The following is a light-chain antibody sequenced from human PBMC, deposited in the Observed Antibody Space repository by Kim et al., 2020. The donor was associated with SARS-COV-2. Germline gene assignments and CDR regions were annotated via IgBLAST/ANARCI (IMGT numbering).Light chain of an antibody. CDR2: AAS. J-gene: IGKJ1*01. CDR3: QKYNSDPWT. V-gene: IGKV1-27*01. CDR1: QGITNS. Sequence: VSVGDRVTITCRASQGITNSLAWYQQKPGKVPQLLIYAASALQSGVPSRFSGSGSGTDFTLTISSLQPEDVATYYCQKYNSDPWTFGQGTKVDIK.